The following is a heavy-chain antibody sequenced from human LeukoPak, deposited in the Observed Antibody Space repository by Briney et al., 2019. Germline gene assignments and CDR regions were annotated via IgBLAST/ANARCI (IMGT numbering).Heavy chain of an antibody. Sequence: GGSLRLSCVASGFTFRNYEMNWVRQAPGKGLEYVSAISSNGGSTYYANSVKGRFTISRDNSKNTLYLQMGSLRAEDMAVYYCARQNGSGSYYVDYWGQGTLVTVSS. D-gene: IGHD3-10*01. J-gene: IGHJ4*02. CDR3: ARQNGSGSYYVDY. CDR1: GFTFRNYE. CDR2: ISSNGGST. V-gene: IGHV3-64*01.